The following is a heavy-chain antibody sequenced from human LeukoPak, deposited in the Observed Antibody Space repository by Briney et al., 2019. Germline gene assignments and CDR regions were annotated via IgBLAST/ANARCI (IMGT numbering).Heavy chain of an antibody. CDR2: INPNSGGT. CDR1: GYTSTGYY. J-gene: IGHJ4*02. V-gene: IGHV1-2*02. Sequence: ASVKVSCKASGYTSTGYYMHWVRQAPGQGLEWMGWINPNSGGTNYAQRFQGRVTMTRDTSISTAYMELSRLRSDDTAVYYCARDPVLGIAATRRFDYWGQGTLVTVSS. D-gene: IGHD6-13*01. CDR3: ARDPVLGIAATRRFDY.